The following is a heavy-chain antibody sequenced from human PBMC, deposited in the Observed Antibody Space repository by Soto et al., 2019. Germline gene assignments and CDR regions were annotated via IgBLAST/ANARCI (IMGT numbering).Heavy chain of an antibody. Sequence: ETLSLTCTVSGSSIKNYYWTGIRQPPGKGLECIGYIYDTGSTSYNPTLKSRVTMSIDTSKSQFSLNLNPVTAADTAVYYCARENIIMDAFDFWGQGTMVTVSS. J-gene: IGHJ3*01. D-gene: IGHD2-8*01. CDR2: IYDTGST. CDR1: GSSIKNYY. CDR3: ARENIIMDAFDF. V-gene: IGHV4-59*01.